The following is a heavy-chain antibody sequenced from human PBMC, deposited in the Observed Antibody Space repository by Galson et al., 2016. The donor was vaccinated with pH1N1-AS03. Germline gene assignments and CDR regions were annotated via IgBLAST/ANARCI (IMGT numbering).Heavy chain of an antibody. CDR3: AKVKEAVADRRGYFFDD. CDR1: GFTFSSYA. Sequence: SLRLSCAASGFTFSSYAMSWVRQAPGKGLEWVASIIGSGGVPYYARSVKGRFAVSRDTSENTVYLHLDRLRAEDTAVYYCAKVKEAVADRRGYFFDDWGQGTTVTVSS. J-gene: IGHJ6*02. D-gene: IGHD6-19*01. V-gene: IGHV3-23*01. CDR2: IIGSGGVP.